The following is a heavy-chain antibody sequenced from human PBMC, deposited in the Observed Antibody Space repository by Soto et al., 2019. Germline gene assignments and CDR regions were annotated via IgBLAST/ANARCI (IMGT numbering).Heavy chain of an antibody. V-gene: IGHV3-74*03. CDR2: VNTDGSVA. CDR3: VRYMQLWRLDS. D-gene: IGHD2-8*01. Sequence: EVQLVESGGGLVQPGESLRLSCAASGLTFRSYWMHWVRQAPGKGLVWVSRVNTDGSVAMYVDSVKGRFTISRDNAKNTLYLHMNSLRAEDTAVYYCVRYMQLWRLDSLGQGTLVTVSS. J-gene: IGHJ4*02. CDR1: GLTFRSYW.